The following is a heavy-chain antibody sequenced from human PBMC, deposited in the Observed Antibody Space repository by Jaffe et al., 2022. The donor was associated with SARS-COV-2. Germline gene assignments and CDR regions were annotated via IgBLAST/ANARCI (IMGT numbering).Heavy chain of an antibody. D-gene: IGHD3-3*01. V-gene: IGHV1-46*01. CDR3: ARSGGITIFGVVLPGGMDV. CDR1: GYTFTSYY. Sequence: QVQLVQSGAEVKKPGASVKVSCKASGYTFTSYYMHWVRQAPGQGLEWMGIINPSGGSTSYAQKFQGRVTMTRDTSTSTVYMELSSLRSEDTAVYYCARSGGITIFGVVLPGGMDVWGQGTTVTVSS. CDR2: INPSGGST. J-gene: IGHJ6*02.